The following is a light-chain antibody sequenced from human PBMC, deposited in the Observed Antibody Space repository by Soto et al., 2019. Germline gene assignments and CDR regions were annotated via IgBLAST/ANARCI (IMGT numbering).Light chain of an antibody. CDR3: NSYTSSSTYV. J-gene: IGLJ1*01. CDR2: DVS. Sequence: QSVLTQPASVSGSPGQSITVSCTGTSSDVGGSDHINWYQQHPGKAPKLIIFDVSNRPSGVSTRFSGSKSGNAASLTISGLQAEDEADYYCNSYTSSSTYVFGTGTKVTVL. CDR1: SSDVGGSDH. V-gene: IGLV2-14*03.